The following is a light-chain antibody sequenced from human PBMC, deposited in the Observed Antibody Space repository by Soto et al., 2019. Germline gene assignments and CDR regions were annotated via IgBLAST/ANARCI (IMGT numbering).Light chain of an antibody. J-gene: IGLJ2*01. V-gene: IGLV2-23*01. CDR3: CSYSGIATLV. Sequence: QSALTQPASVSGSPGQSITISCTGTSSDVGTYNLVSWYQHHPGKAPKLMIYEGNKRPSGVSNRFSGSKSGNTASLAISGLQPEDEADYYCCSYSGIATLVFGGGTKLTVL. CDR1: SSDVGTYNL. CDR2: EGN.